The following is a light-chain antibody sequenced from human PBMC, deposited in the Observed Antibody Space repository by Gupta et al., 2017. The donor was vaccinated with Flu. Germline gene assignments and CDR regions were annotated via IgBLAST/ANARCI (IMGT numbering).Light chain of an antibody. V-gene: IGLV1-47*01. J-gene: IGLJ1*01. CDR2: NDN. Sequence: QSVLTQPPSASGPPGQRVTISCSGSNSNVGTDNVYWYQQLPGTAPKLLIYNDNQRPSGVPARFSGSKSGTSASLSISGLRAEDEADYYCAAWDASRSAYLFGSATKVTV. CDR1: NSNVGTDN. CDR3: AAWDASRSAYL.